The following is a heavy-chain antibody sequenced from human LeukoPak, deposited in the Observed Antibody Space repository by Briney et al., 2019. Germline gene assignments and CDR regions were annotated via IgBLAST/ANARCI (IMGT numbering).Heavy chain of an antibody. V-gene: IGHV4-34*01. Sequence: SETLSLTCAVYGGSFSGYYWSWIRQPPGKGLEWIGEINHSGSTNYNPSLKSRVTISVDTSKNQFSLKLSSVTAADTAVYYCAKGVSGYYYDNPYYYYGMDVWGQGTTVTVSS. CDR1: GGSFSGYY. CDR3: AKGVSGYYYDNPYYYYGMDV. J-gene: IGHJ6*02. D-gene: IGHD3-22*01. CDR2: INHSGST.